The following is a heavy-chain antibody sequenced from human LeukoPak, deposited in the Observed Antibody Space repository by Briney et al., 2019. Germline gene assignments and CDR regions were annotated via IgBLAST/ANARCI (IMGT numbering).Heavy chain of an antibody. CDR1: GYTFTGYY. V-gene: IGHV1-2*04. CDR3: ARDSGGGDSLSAFDI. CDR2: INPNSGGT. Sequence: GASVKVSCKASGYTFTGYYMHWVRQAPGQGLEWMGWINPNSGGTNYAQKFQGWVTMTRDTSTSTAYMELSRLRSDDTAVYYCARDSGGGDSLSAFDIWGQGTMVTVSS. D-gene: IGHD2-21*02. J-gene: IGHJ3*02.